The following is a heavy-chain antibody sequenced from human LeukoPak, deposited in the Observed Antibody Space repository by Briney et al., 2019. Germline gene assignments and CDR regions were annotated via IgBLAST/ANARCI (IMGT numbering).Heavy chain of an antibody. D-gene: IGHD3-22*01. Sequence: GESLKISCKGSGYSFTSYWIGWVRQMPGKVLEWMGIIYPGDSDTRYSPSFQGQVTISADKSISTAYLQWSSLKASNTAMYYCARPSGYYDSSGYYARAFDIWGQGTMVTVSS. J-gene: IGHJ3*02. CDR3: ARPSGYYDSSGYYARAFDI. V-gene: IGHV5-51*01. CDR1: GYSFTSYW. CDR2: IYPGDSDT.